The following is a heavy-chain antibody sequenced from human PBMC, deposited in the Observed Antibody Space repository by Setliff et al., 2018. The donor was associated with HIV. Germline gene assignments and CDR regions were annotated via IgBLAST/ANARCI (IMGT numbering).Heavy chain of an antibody. Sequence: LRLSCAAPGLTFEYYAMTWVRQAPGKGLEWVSGISGSGDSTYYAPAVKGRFTISRDNSKNTVYLQMNSLRAEDTAVYYCAKDNLYGGNSAVFDYWGQGTLVTVSS. CDR1: GLTFEYYA. V-gene: IGHV3-23*01. J-gene: IGHJ4*02. CDR2: ISGSGDST. D-gene: IGHD4-17*01. CDR3: AKDNLYGGNSAVFDY.